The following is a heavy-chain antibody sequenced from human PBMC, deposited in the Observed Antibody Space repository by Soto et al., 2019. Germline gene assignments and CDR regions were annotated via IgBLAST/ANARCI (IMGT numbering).Heavy chain of an antibody. Sequence: GSLRLSCAASGFTFSSYWMSWVRQAPGKGLEWVANIKQDGSEKYYVDSVKGRFTISRDNAKNSLYLQMNSLRAEDTAVYYCARVREYYYYYGMDVWGQGTTVTVSS. CDR1: GFTFSSYW. CDR3: ARVREYYYYYGMDV. V-gene: IGHV3-7*03. CDR2: IKQDGSEK. J-gene: IGHJ6*02.